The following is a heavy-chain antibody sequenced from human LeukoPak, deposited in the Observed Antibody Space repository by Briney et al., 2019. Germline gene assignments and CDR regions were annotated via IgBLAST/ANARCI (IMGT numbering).Heavy chain of an antibody. CDR1: GFTFDDYA. V-gene: IGHV3-9*01. D-gene: IGHD3-22*01. CDR2: ISWNSGSI. J-gene: IGHJ3*02. Sequence: PGGSLRLSCAASGFTFDDYAMHWVRQAPGKGLEWVSGISWNSGSIGYADSVKGRFTISRDNAKNSLYLQMNSLRAEDTAVYYCAMEYYYDSSGYVNGAFDIWGQGTMVTVSS. CDR3: AMEYYYDSSGYVNGAFDI.